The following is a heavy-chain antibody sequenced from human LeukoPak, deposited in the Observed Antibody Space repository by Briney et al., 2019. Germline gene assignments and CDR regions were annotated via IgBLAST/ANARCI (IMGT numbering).Heavy chain of an antibody. CDR3: ARGLDCSSTSCYAHYYYYMDV. D-gene: IGHD2-2*01. CDR2: ISAYNGNT. V-gene: IGHV1-18*01. Sequence: ASVKVSCKASGYTFTSYGISWVRQAPGQGLEWMGWISAYNGNTNYAQKLQGRVTMTTDTSTSTAYMELSSLRSEDTAVYYCARGLDCSSTSCYAHYYYYMDVWGKGTTVTISS. J-gene: IGHJ6*03. CDR1: GYTFTSYG.